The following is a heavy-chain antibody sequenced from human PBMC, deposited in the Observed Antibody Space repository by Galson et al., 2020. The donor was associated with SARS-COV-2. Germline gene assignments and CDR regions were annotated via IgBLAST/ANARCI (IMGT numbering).Heavy chain of an antibody. CDR1: GYTFTTYG. J-gene: IGHJ3*02. CDR3: ARVRSSGWADAYDI. CDR2: ISAYDGNT. Sequence: ASVKVSCKASGYTFTTYGISWVRQDPGQGLEWMGWISAYDGNTKYAQKLQGRVTVTTDTSTSTVYIELRSLRSDDTAVYYCARVRSSGWADAYDIWGQGTKVTVSS. V-gene: IGHV1-18*01. D-gene: IGHD6-25*01.